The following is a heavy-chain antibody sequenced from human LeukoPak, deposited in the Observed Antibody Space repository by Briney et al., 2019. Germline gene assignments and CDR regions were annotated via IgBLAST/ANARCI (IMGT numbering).Heavy chain of an antibody. V-gene: IGHV3-7*05. CDR1: GLTFTSYW. Sequence: PGGSLRLSCAASGLTFTSYWMSWVRQAPGKGLEWVANIKQDGSVKYYVDSVKGRFTISRDNARESLYLQMNSLRAEDTAVYYCASNGDFFDYWGQGTLVTVSS. CDR2: IKQDGSVK. CDR3: ASNGDFFDY. D-gene: IGHD4-17*01. J-gene: IGHJ4*02.